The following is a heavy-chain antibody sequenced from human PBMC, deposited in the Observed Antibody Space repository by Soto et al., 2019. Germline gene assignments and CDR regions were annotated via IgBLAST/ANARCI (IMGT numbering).Heavy chain of an antibody. CDR1: GGSISSSTYY. Sequence: PSETLSLTCTVSGGSISSSTYYWGWIRQPPGKGLEWIGYIYYSGSTNYNPSLKSLVTISVDTSKNQFSLKLSSVTAADTAVYYCARGHVGGYSVAFDIWGQGTMVTVSS. CDR3: ARGHVGGYSVAFDI. V-gene: IGHV4-61*05. CDR2: IYYSGST. J-gene: IGHJ3*02. D-gene: IGHD6-25*01.